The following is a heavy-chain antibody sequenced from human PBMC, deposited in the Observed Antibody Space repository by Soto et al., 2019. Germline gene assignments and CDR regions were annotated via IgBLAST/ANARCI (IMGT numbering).Heavy chain of an antibody. CDR3: ARHGGYCSSTSCYIRGYYYYYGMDV. CDR1: GYSFTSYW. V-gene: IGHV5-51*01. J-gene: IGHJ6*02. D-gene: IGHD2-2*02. CDR2: IYPGDSDT. Sequence: GESLKISCKGSGYSFTSYWIGWVRQMPGKGLERMGIIYPGDSDTRYSPSFQGQVTISADKSISTAYLQWSSLKASDTAMYYCARHGGYCSSTSCYIRGYYYYYGMDVWGQGTTVTVSS.